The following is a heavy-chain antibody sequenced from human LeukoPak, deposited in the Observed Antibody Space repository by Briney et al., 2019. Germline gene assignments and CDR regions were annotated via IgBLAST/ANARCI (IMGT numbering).Heavy chain of an antibody. D-gene: IGHD4-17*01. CDR2: IYTSGST. J-gene: IGHJ3*02. CDR3: ARGPSYGDYIGAFDI. Sequence: SETLSLTCIVTRGSISSYYWSWIRQPAGKGREWIGRIYTSGSTNYNPSLKSRVTMSVDTSKNQFSLKLSSVTAADTAVYYCARGPSYGDYIGAFDIWGQGTMVTVSS. V-gene: IGHV4-4*07. CDR1: RGSISSYY.